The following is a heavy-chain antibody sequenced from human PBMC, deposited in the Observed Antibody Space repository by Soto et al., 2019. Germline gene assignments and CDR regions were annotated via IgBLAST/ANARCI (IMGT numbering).Heavy chain of an antibody. CDR1: GFTFSSYG. J-gene: IGHJ4*02. Sequence: GSLRLSCAASGFTFSSYGMHWVRQAPGKGLEWVAVISYDGSNKYYADSVKGRFTISRDNSKNTLYLQMNSLRTEDTAVYYCAKGGYNWNYFDYWGQGTLV. D-gene: IGHD1-20*01. CDR3: AKGGYNWNYFDY. V-gene: IGHV3-30*18. CDR2: ISYDGSNK.